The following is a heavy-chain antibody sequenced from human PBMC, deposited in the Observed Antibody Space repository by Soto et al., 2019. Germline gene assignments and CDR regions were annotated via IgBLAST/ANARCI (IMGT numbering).Heavy chain of an antibody. D-gene: IGHD3-22*01. J-gene: IGHJ5*02. CDR1: GGSVSSGSYH. V-gene: IGHV4-61*01. CDR3: ARPYSDSDGFGLDP. CDR2: IYYSGSI. Sequence: PSETLSLTCTVSGGSVSSGSYHWSWIRQPPGKGLEWIGYIYYSGSINYNPSLNSRVTISVDTSKNQFSLSLSSVTAADTAVYYFARPYSDSDGFGLDPWGQGTLVTVSS.